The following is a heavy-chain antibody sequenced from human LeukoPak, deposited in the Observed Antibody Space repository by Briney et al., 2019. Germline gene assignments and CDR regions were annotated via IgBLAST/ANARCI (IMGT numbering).Heavy chain of an antibody. D-gene: IGHD2-8*01. CDR2: MYYSGST. CDR1: GGSISSDY. V-gene: IGHV4-59*01. Sequence: KPSETLSLTCTVSGGSISSDYWSWIRQPPGKGLEWIGYMYYSGSTQYNPSLKSRVTISVDTSKNRFSLKLSSVSAADTAVYYCARDVSMLIDYWGQRTLVTVSS. CDR3: ARDVSMLIDY. J-gene: IGHJ4*02.